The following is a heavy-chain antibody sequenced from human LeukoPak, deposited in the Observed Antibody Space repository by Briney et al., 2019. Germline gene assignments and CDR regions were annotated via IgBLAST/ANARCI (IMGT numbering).Heavy chain of an antibody. D-gene: IGHD3-22*01. CDR3: ARDLGYYYDSSGYYYFDN. J-gene: IGHJ4*02. CDR1: GYTFTSYG. V-gene: IGHV1-18*01. Sequence: ASVKVSCKASGYTFTSYGISWVRQAPGQGLEWMGWISAYNGNTNYAQKLQGRVTMTTDTSTSTAYMELRSLRSDDTAVYYCARDLGYYYDSSGYYYFDNWGQGTLVTVSS. CDR2: ISAYNGNT.